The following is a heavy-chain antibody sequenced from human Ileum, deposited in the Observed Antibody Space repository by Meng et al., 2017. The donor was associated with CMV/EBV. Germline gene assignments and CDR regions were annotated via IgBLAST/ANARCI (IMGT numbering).Heavy chain of an antibody. D-gene: IGHD6-13*01. CDR2: IIPIFGTA. V-gene: IGHV1-69*05. Sequence: KASGGTLSSYAISWVRQAPGQGLEWMGGIIPIFGTANYAQKFQGRVTITTDESTSTAYMELSSLRSEDTAVYYCARGTSLKQQLNYWGQGTLVTVSS. CDR3: ARGTSLKQQLNY. J-gene: IGHJ4*02. CDR1: GGTLSSYA.